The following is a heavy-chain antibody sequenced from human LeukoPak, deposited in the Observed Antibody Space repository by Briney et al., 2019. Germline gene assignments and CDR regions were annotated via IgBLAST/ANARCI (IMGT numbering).Heavy chain of an antibody. J-gene: IGHJ4*02. D-gene: IGHD6-13*01. CDR1: GYTFTGYY. Sequence: ASVKVSCKASGYTFTGYYMHWVRQAPGQGLEWMGWINPNSGGTNYAQKFQGRVTMTRDTSISTAYMELSRLRSDDTAVYYCARVFRIAAAGSDYWGQGTLVTVPS. CDR2: INPNSGGT. V-gene: IGHV1-2*02. CDR3: ARVFRIAAAGSDY.